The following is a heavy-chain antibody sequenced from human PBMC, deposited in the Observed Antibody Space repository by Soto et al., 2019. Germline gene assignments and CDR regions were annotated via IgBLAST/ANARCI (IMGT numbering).Heavy chain of an antibody. J-gene: IGHJ4*02. CDR2: LYYGRSA. Sequence: QVQLQESGPGLVKPSETLSLTCAVSGDSISSYYCMWIRQPPGKGLESIGYLYYGRSANYNPSLRSRVTLSVDTSTSQCSLTLSSTTAADTAVYYCALRSMAVVPEYWGQGTLVTVSS. D-gene: IGHD3-22*01. CDR1: GDSISSYY. CDR3: ALRSMAVVPEY. V-gene: IGHV4-59*01.